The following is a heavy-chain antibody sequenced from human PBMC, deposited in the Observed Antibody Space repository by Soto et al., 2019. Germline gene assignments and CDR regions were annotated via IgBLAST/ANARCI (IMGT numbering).Heavy chain of an antibody. D-gene: IGHD2-15*01. Sequence: WTWIRQTPGKGLEWIGFSLNSGTTIYNPSLKSRVAISVDTSKNQFSLRLDSMTAADTALYYCARDGEGAIAGAFDVWGQGTMVTVSS. CDR2: SLNSGTT. J-gene: IGHJ3*01. V-gene: IGHV4-59*01. CDR3: ARDGEGAIAGAFDV.